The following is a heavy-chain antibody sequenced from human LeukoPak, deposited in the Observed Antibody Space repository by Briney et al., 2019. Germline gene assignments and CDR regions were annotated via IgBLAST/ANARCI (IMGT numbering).Heavy chain of an antibody. V-gene: IGHV4-61*02. D-gene: IGHD5-18*01. CDR2: IYTSGST. CDR1: GGSISSGDYY. J-gene: IGHJ4*02. CDR3: ARSGYSYGYYLEYDY. Sequence: SETLSLTCTVSGGSISSGDYYWSWIRQPAGKGLEWIGRIYTSGSTNYNPSLKSRVTISVDTSKNQFSLKLSSVTAADTAVYYCARSGYSYGYYLEYDYWGQGTLVTVSS.